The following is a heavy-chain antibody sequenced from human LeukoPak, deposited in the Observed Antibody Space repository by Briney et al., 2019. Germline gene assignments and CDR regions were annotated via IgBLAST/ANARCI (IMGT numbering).Heavy chain of an antibody. Sequence: GGSLRLSCAASGFTFSSYAMSWVRQAPGKGLEWVSAISGSGGSTYYADSVKGRFTISRDDSKNTLYLQMNSLRAEDTAVYYCAKDLRGGGLLDFDYWGQGTLVTVSS. D-gene: IGHD1-26*01. CDR3: AKDLRGGGLLDFDY. CDR2: ISGSGGST. V-gene: IGHV3-23*01. J-gene: IGHJ4*02. CDR1: GFTFSSYA.